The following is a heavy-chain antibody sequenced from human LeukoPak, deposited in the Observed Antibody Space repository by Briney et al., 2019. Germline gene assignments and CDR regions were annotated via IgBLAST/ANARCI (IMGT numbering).Heavy chain of an antibody. Sequence: ASVKVRYMASGYTFTSYGISRVRQAPGQGLEWMGWISAYNGNTNYAQKLQGRVTMTTDTSTSTAYMELRSLRSDDTAVYYCARDRSDYYDSSGYENWFPPWGDGKLGTVSS. D-gene: IGHD3-22*01. CDR3: ARDRSDYYDSSGYENWFPP. CDR2: ISAYNGNT. J-gene: IGHJ5*02. V-gene: IGHV1-18*01. CDR1: GYTFTSYG.